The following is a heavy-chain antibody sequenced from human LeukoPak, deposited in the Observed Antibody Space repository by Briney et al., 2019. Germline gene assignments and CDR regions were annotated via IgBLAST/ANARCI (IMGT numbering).Heavy chain of an antibody. V-gene: IGHV3-7*03. CDR1: GFTFSSYW. CDR3: AKGWDVFGVLYAYYFDY. J-gene: IGHJ4*02. D-gene: IGHD2-2*02. Sequence: PGGSLRLSCAASGFTFSSYWMSWVRQAPGKGLEWVANIKQDGSEKYYVDSVKGRFTISRDNSKNTLYLQMNSLRAEDTAVYYCAKGWDVFGVLYAYYFDYWGQGTLVTVSS. CDR2: IKQDGSEK.